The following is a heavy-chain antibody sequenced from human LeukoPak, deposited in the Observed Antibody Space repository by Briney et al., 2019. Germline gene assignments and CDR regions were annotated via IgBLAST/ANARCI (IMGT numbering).Heavy chain of an antibody. CDR2: INAGNGNT. CDR1: GYTFTSYA. J-gene: IGHJ4*02. V-gene: IGHV1-3*01. D-gene: IGHD2-2*01. CDR3: ATMDRYCSSTSCYCPY. Sequence: ASVKVSCKASGYTFTSYAMHWVRQAPGQRLEWMGWINAGNGNTKYSQKSQGRVTITRDTSASTAYMELSSLRSEDTAVYYCATMDRYCSSTSCYCPYWGQGTLVTVSS.